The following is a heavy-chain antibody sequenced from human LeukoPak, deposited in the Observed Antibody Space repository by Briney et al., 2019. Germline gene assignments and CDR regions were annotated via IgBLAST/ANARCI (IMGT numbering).Heavy chain of an antibody. D-gene: IGHD2-2*01. CDR1: GFTVSRNY. V-gene: IGHV3-53*01. CDR2: IYSGGDT. CDR3: ARSPPASPFDY. J-gene: IGHJ4*02. Sequence: GGSLRLSCAASGFTVSRNYMSWVRQAPGKGLEWVSVIYSGGDTYYADSVKGRFTISRDISKNTLYLQMNSLRAEDTAFYYCARSPPASPFDYWGQGTLVTASS.